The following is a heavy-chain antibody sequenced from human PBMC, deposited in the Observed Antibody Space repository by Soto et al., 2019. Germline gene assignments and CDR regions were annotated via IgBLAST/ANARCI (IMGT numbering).Heavy chain of an antibody. CDR2: IYSGGYT. J-gene: IGHJ4*02. Sequence: EVQLVESGGGLIQPGGSLRLSCAVSGFTVSNNYMSWVRQAPGKGLEGVSVIYSGGYTAYGDSVKGRFTISRDNSKNTIYFKKKSLGPADGGVFFCAACPGGGGYWGQGTLVTVSS. V-gene: IGHV3-53*01. CDR1: GFTVSNNY. D-gene: IGHD3-10*01. CDR3: AACPGGGGY.